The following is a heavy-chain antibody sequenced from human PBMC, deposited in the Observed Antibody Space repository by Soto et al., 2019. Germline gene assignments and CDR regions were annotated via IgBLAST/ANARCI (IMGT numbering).Heavy chain of an antibody. CDR2: INPSGGST. D-gene: IGHD3-10*02. V-gene: IGHV1-46*01. CDR3: ARGGSTTPYVY. J-gene: IGHJ4*02. Sequence: QEQLVQSGAGVKNPGASVKVSCKASGYPFTNYYLHWVRQAPGQGLEWMGFINPSGGSTTYAQKFQGRVTVIWDTSTSTVYMALSSLRSEDTAVSYCARGGSTTPYVYWGQGALVTVSS. CDR1: GYPFTNYY.